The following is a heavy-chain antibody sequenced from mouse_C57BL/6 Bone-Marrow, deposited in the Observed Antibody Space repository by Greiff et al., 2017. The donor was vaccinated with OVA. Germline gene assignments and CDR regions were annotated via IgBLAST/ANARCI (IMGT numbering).Heavy chain of an antibody. D-gene: IGHD3-2*02. Sequence: QVQLQQSGAELVKPGASVKVSCKASGYTFTSYWMHWVKQRPGQGLEWIGVINPNYGTTSYNQKFKGKATLTVDQSSSTAYMQLNSLTSEDSAVYYCASVAQATREDYWGQGTSVTVSS. CDR1: GYTFTSYW. V-gene: IGHV1-74*01. J-gene: IGHJ4*01. CDR2: INPNYGTT. CDR3: ASVAQATREDY.